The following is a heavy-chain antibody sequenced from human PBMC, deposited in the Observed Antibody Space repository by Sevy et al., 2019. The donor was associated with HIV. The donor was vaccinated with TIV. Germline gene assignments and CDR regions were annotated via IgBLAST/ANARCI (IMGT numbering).Heavy chain of an antibody. CDR3: ARFYGELGGGVFDY. J-gene: IGHJ4*02. D-gene: IGHD4-17*01. Sequence: GGSLRLSCAASGFTFSSYSMNWVRQAPGKGLEWVSSISSSSSYIYYADSVKGRFTISRDNAKNSLYLQMNSLRAEDTAVYYCARFYGELGGGVFDYWGQGTLVTVSS. V-gene: IGHV3-21*01. CDR2: ISSSSSYI. CDR1: GFTFSSYS.